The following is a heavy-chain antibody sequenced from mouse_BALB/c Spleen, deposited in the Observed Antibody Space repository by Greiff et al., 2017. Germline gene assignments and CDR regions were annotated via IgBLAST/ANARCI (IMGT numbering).Heavy chain of an antibody. Sequence: EVQRVESGGGLVQPGGSRKLSCAASGFTFSSFGMHWVRQAPEKGLEWVAYISSGSSTIYYADTVKGRFTISRDNPKNTLFQQMTSLRSEDTAMYYCARTNSLLRYYYAMCYWGQGTSVTVSS. D-gene: IGHD1-2*01. CDR3: ARTNSLLRYYYAMCY. J-gene: IGHJ4*01. CDR2: ISSGSSTI. CDR1: GFTFSSFG. V-gene: IGHV5-17*02.